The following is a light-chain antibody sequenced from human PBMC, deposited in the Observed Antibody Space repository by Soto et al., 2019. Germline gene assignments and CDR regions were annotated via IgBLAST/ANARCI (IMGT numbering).Light chain of an antibody. CDR1: QTIRSY. Sequence: DIQITQSPSSLSASVGDRVTITCRASQTIRSYLNWYQQKPEKAPKLLIYAASSLQSGVPSRFSGSGSGTDFTLTISSLQPEDFATYYCQQSYSTPRTFGQGTKLEIK. V-gene: IGKV1-39*01. J-gene: IGKJ2*02. CDR3: QQSYSTPRT. CDR2: AAS.